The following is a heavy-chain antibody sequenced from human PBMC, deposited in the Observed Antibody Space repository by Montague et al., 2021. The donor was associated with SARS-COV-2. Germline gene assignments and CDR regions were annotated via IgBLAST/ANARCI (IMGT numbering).Heavy chain of an antibody. D-gene: IGHD2-15*01. Sequence: SETLSLTCTISGASFSSDYWSWIRQPPGKELKWIGYIYYTGTTNYNPSLKSRVTISVDTSKTQFSLKLTSVTAADTAVYYCAREGYCSGGTCYSSGPNWFDPGGQGTRVTVSS. CDR1: GASFSSDY. V-gene: IGHV4-59*01. J-gene: IGHJ5*02. CDR3: AREGYCSGGTCYSSGPNWFDP. CDR2: IYYTGTT.